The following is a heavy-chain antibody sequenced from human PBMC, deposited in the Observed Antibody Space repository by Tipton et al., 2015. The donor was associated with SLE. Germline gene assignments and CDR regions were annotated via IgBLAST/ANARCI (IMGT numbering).Heavy chain of an antibody. CDR1: DYSISSGYF. D-gene: IGHD5/OR15-5a*01. V-gene: IGHV4-38-2*02. J-gene: IGHJ4*02. CDR3: ARLDGMSLDS. Sequence: TLSLTCTVSDYSISSGYFWGWIRQPPGKGLEWVGSVGHSENTYYNPSLKSRVTMSIDTSKNQISLRLNSVTAADTAVYYCARLDGMSLDSWGQGTLVTVSS. CDR2: VGHSENT.